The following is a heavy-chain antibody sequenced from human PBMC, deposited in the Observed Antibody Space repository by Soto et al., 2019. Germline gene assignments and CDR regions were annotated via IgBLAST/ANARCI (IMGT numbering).Heavy chain of an antibody. CDR3: TRGGDAYKNGH. Sequence: SFIRQPPGKGLEWIGFIHYSGSTNYNPSLKSRVTMSVDTSKNQFSLKLTSVNAADTAVYYCTRGGDAYKNGHWGQGTLVTVS. V-gene: IGHV4-59*01. CDR2: IHYSGST. J-gene: IGHJ4*02. D-gene: IGHD2-21*01.